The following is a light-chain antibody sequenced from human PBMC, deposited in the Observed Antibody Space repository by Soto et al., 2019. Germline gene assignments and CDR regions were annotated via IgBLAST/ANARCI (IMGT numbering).Light chain of an antibody. CDR3: HHYET. CDR1: QPISRN. V-gene: IGKV3D-15*01. CDR2: GAS. J-gene: IGKJ1*01. Sequence: EIVMTHSPATLSVSPGQGATLSCRASQPISRNLAWYQQKPGQAPRLLMHGASIRAAGVPDRFSGSGSGTEFTLTISRLEPEDFTVYYCHHYETFGQGTKWIS.